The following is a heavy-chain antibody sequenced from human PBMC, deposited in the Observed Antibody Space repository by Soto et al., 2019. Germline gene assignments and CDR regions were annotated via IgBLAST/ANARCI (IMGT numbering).Heavy chain of an antibody. J-gene: IGHJ6*02. V-gene: IGHV1-18*01. Sequence: ASVKVSCKASGYTVTSYGISWARQAPGQGLAWMGWISAYNGNTNYAQKLQGRVTMTTDTSTSTAYMELRSLRSDDTAVYYCAREWVGLTTDVWGQGTTVTVSS. CDR2: ISAYNGNT. CDR3: AREWVGLTTDV. CDR1: GYTVTSYG. D-gene: IGHD4-17*01.